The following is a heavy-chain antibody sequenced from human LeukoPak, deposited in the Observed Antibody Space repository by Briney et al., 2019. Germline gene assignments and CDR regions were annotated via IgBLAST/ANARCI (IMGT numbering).Heavy chain of an antibody. J-gene: IGHJ4*02. V-gene: IGHV1-2*04. CDR2: INPNSGGT. CDR1: GYTFTGYH. CDR3: ARAGGNYDSSGYYGYYSDY. Sequence: ASVKVSCKASGYTFTGYHMHWVRQAPGQGLEWMGWINPNSGGTNYAQKFQGWVTMTRDTSISTAYMELSRLRSDDTAVYYCARAGGNYDSSGYYGYYSDYWGQGTLVTVSS. D-gene: IGHD3-22*01.